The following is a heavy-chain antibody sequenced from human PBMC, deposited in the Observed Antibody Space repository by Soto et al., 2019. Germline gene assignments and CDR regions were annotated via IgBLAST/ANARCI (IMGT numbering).Heavy chain of an antibody. CDR1: RDTFSKYA. CDR2: IIPIFDSR. D-gene: IGHD2-21*02. J-gene: IGHJ6*02. V-gene: IGHV1-69*01. Sequence: QVQLVQSGAEVKKPGSSVKVSCKASRDTFSKYAFNWVRQAPGQGLEWMGWIIPIFDSRNYAEKFQGRVIITADESTSTAYMEFRSLRFEDTAVYYCARGETDLGVWGQGTTVTVSS. CDR3: ARGETDLGV.